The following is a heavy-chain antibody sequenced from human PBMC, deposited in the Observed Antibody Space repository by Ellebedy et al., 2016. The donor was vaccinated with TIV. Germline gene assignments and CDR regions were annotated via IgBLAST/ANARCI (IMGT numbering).Heavy chain of an antibody. Sequence: GESLKISCSASGFTFSNYVMHWVRQVPGKGLEYVSAISREGITYYADSVKGRLTISRDNSKNTLYLQMSGLRAEDTAVYYCVKGGSRGYSPDYWGQGALVTVSS. J-gene: IGHJ4*02. CDR2: ISREGIT. CDR3: VKGGSRGYSPDY. D-gene: IGHD5-18*01. CDR1: GFTFSNYV. V-gene: IGHV3-64D*06.